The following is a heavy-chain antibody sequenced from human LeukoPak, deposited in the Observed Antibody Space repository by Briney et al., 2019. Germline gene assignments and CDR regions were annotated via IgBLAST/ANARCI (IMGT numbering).Heavy chain of an antibody. CDR2: MNPNSGNT. D-gene: IGHD5-18*01. J-gene: IGHJ4*02. V-gene: IGHV1-8*03. Sequence: ASVKVSCKASGYTFTSYDINWVRQATGQGLEWMGWMNPNSGNTGYAQKFQGRVTITRNTSISTAYMELSSLRSEDTAVYYCARDRHTAMVRPTDFYYWGQGTLVTVSS. CDR1: GYTFTSYD. CDR3: ARDRHTAMVRPTDFYY.